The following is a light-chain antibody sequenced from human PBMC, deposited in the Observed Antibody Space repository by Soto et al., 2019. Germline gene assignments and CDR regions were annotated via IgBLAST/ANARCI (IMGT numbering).Light chain of an antibody. V-gene: IGKV3-15*01. CDR1: QSISGT. CDR3: QQYNDWQWT. CDR2: GAS. Sequence: EIVMTQSPATLSVSPGGRATLSCRASQSISGTLAWYQQKPGQAPRLLLHGASTRAPGFPARFSGSGSGTDFTLTISSLQSEDFAVYYCQQYNDWQWTFGQGTKVEIK. J-gene: IGKJ1*01.